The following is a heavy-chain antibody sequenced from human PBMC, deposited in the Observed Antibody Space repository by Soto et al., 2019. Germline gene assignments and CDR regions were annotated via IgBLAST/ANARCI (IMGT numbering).Heavy chain of an antibody. D-gene: IGHD2-2*01. CDR1: GFNVSSIY. CDR3: ARGPHVGISTS. CDR2: IYSGGST. J-gene: IGHJ4*02. Sequence: GGSLRLSCAASGFNVSSIYMSWVRQAPGKGLEWLSVIYSGGSTYYAESVKGRFTISRDNSKNTLNLQMNALRVEDTAVYYCARGPHVGISTSWGQGTLVTVSS. V-gene: IGHV3-53*01.